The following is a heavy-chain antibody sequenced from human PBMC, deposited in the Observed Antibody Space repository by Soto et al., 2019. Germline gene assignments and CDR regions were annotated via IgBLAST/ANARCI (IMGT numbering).Heavy chain of an antibody. V-gene: IGHV3-9*01. CDR2: ISWASGRI. D-gene: IGHD3-16*01. CDR3: AKARLWGGDGYNSYYYNAMDV. Sequence: EMQLVESGGGLVQPGRSLRLSCAASGFTFDDYAMYWVRQGPGKGLEWVSGISWASGRIGYADSVKGRFIISRDNAKNSLYLQMNSLRPEDTALYYCAKARLWGGDGYNSYYYNAMDVWGQGTTVTVSS. CDR1: GFTFDDYA. J-gene: IGHJ6*02.